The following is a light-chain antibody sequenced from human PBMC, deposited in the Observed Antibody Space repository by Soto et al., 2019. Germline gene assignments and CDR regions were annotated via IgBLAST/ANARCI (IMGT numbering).Light chain of an antibody. Sequence: DIQMTQSPSTLSATAGDRVTITCRASQSISAWLAWYQQKPGKAPKLLIYDASNLESGVPSRFSGSGCGTEFTLTISNLQPDDFATYYCQQYEKYWTFGQGTKVDIK. CDR3: QQYEKYWT. J-gene: IGKJ1*01. CDR1: QSISAW. CDR2: DAS. V-gene: IGKV1-5*01.